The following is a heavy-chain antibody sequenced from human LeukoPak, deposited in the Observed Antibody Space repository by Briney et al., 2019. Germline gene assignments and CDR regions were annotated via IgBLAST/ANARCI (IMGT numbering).Heavy chain of an antibody. J-gene: IGHJ3*02. CDR2: ISSSSSTI. CDR3: ARTAVYGDDAFDI. D-gene: IGHD5/OR15-5a*01. V-gene: IGHV3-48*01. Sequence: PGGSLRLSCAASGFTFSSYSMNWVRQAPGKGLEWVSYISSSSSTIYYADSVKGRFTISRDNAKNSLYLQMNSLRAEDTAVYYCARTAVYGDDAFDIWGQGTMVTVSS. CDR1: GFTFSSYS.